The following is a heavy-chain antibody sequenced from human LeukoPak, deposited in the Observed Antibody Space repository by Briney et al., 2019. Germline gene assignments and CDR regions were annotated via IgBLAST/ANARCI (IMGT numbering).Heavy chain of an antibody. D-gene: IGHD4-11*01. V-gene: IGHV3-23*01. Sequence: PAGGSLRLSCAASGFTFSSYAMSWVRQAPVKALEWVSAISGSGGSTYYADSVKGRFTISRDNSKNTLYLQMNSLRAEDTAVYYCAKDPIFKYSSYDPWGQGTLVTVSS. CDR1: GFTFSSYA. CDR2: ISGSGGST. CDR3: AKDPIFKYSSYDP. J-gene: IGHJ5*02.